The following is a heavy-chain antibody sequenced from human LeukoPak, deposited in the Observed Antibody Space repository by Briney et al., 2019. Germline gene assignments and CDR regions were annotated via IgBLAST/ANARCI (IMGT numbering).Heavy chain of an antibody. D-gene: IGHD6-19*01. CDR1: GFSFSSYA. CDR2: ILSSGGST. CDR3: AKDPRSSGWDFDY. V-gene: IGHV3-23*01. J-gene: IGHJ4*02. Sequence: QPGGSLRLSCAASGFSFSSYAMSWVRQAPGKGLEWVSGILSSGGSTYYADSVKGRFTISRDNSKNTLYLQMNSLRAEDTAVYYCAKDPRSSGWDFDYWGQGTLVTVSS.